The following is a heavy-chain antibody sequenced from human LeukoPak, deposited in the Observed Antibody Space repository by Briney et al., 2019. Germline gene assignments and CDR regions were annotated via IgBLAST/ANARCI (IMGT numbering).Heavy chain of an antibody. D-gene: IGHD1-14*01. CDR3: ARSYNFDY. CDR1: GFTFGKYW. CDR2: INHSGST. Sequence: TGGSLRLSCVASGFTFGKYWMSWVRQAPGKGLEWIGEINHSGSTNYNPSLKSRVIISVDTSKNQFSLKLNSVTAADTAVYYCARSYNFDYWGQGTLVTVSS. J-gene: IGHJ4*02. V-gene: IGHV4-34*01.